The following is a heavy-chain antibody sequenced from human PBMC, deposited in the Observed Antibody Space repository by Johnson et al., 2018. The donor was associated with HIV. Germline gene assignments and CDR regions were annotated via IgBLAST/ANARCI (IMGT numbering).Heavy chain of an antibody. CDR2: ISYDGSHK. CDR3: AKDEIEVAAPWLAFDI. D-gene: IGHD2-15*01. J-gene: IGHJ3*02. CDR1: GFTFSDYY. Sequence: QVQLVESGGGLVKPGGSLRLSCAASGFTFSDYYMSWIRQAPGKGLEWVAAISYDGSHKYYADSLKGRFTISRDNSKNTLYLQMNSLRAEDTAVYYCAKDEIEVAAPWLAFDIWGQGTMVTVSS. V-gene: IGHV3-30*18.